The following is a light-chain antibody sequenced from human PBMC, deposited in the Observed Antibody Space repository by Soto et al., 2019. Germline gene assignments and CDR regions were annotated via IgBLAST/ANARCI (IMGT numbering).Light chain of an antibody. J-gene: IGKJ1*01. CDR2: TAS. CDR3: PQYNSGPWT. Sequence: DIQMTQSPSSLSASVGDRVTITCRASQGISHYLAWYQQKPGKVPKLLIYTASTLQSGVPSRFSGSESGTDFTLTISSLQPEDVATYDCPQYNSGPWTCGQGTKVEVK. V-gene: IGKV1-27*01. CDR1: QGISHY.